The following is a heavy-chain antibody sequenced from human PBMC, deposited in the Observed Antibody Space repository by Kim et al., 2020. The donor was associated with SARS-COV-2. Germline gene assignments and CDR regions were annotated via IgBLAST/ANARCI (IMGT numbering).Heavy chain of an antibody. CDR2: IYTSGST. CDR1: GGSISSGSYY. CDR3: AREGFLSLYGMDV. V-gene: IGHV4-61*02. D-gene: IGHD3-3*01. J-gene: IGHJ6*02. Sequence: SETLSLTCTVSGGSISSGSYYWSWIRQPAGKGLEWIGRIYTSGSTNYNPSLKSRVTISVDTSKNQFSLKLSSVNAADTAVYYCAREGFLSLYGMDVWGQGTTVTVSS.